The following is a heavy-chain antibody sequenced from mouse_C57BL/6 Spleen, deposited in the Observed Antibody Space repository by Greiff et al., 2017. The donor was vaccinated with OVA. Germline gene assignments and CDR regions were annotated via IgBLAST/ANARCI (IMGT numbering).Heavy chain of an antibody. CDR2: IYPYNGVS. Sequence: VQLKESGPELVKPGASVKISCKASGYSFTGYYMHWVKQSHGNILDWIGYIYPYNGVSSYNQKFKGKATLTVDKSSSTAYMELRSLTSEDSAVYYCARSGGYYEVWFAYWGQGTLVTVSA. CDR1: GYSFTGYY. CDR3: ARSGGYYEVWFAY. J-gene: IGHJ3*01. V-gene: IGHV1-31*01. D-gene: IGHD2-3*01.